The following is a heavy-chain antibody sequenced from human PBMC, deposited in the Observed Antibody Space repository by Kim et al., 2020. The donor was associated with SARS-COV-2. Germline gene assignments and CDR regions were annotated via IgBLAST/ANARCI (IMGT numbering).Heavy chain of an antibody. CDR2: ITTAGDA. J-gene: IGHJ6*02. V-gene: IGHV3-13*01. CDR3: VREGYGMDV. CDR1: GFTFSSFD. Sequence: GGSLRLSCAASGFTFSSFDFHWVRQATGKGLEWVSAITTAGDASYAGSVKGRFIVSREKARTSLYLQMYSLTAGDTATYYCVREGYGMDVWGQGTTVTVS.